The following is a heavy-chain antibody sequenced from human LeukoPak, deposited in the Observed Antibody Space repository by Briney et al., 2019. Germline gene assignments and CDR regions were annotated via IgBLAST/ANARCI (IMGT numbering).Heavy chain of an antibody. Sequence: ASVKVSCKASGYRFTDYYVHWVRQAPGQGLKWMGRVSPDSGGTNYAQKFQGRVTMTTDTTISTAYMELCRLRSDDTAVYYCASGLNSRSTSCWGQGTRVTVSS. J-gene: IGHJ4*02. CDR2: VSPDSGGT. V-gene: IGHV1-2*02. CDR3: ASGLNSRSTSC. D-gene: IGHD6-13*01. CDR1: GYRFTDYY.